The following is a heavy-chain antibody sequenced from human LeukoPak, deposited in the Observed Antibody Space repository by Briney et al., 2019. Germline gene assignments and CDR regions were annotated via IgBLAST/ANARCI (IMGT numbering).Heavy chain of an antibody. V-gene: IGHV3-48*03. D-gene: IGHD1-1*01. J-gene: IGHJ4*02. CDR2: INSGGSTL. Sequence: GGSLRLSCAASEFTVSSNHMTWVRQAPGKGLELVSYINSGGSTLYYADSVKGRSTISRDNAKNSLYLQMNSLRAEDTAVYYCARIHNLGILAHFDYWGQGTLVTVSS. CDR1: EFTVSSNH. CDR3: ARIHNLGILAHFDY.